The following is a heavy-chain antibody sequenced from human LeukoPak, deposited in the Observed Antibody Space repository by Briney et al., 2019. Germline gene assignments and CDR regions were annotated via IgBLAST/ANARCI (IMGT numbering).Heavy chain of an antibody. J-gene: IGHJ5*02. D-gene: IGHD1-26*01. CDR3: TRVNLRGSQYNWFDP. V-gene: IGHV1-69*04. CDR2: ITPIINSA. CDR1: GGTFSSYA. Sequence: GASVKVSCKASGGTFSSYAISWVRQAPGQGLEWMGRITPIINSAKYAQKFRDRLTITADTSTGTAYMELSSLTSEDTALYYCTRVNLRGSQYNWFDPWGQGTLVIVSS.